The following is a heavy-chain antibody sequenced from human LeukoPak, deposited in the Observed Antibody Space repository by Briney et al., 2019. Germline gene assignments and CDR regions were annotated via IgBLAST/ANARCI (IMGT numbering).Heavy chain of an antibody. Sequence: PSETLSLTCTVSGGSISSSSYYWSWIRQPPGKGLEWIGYIYYSGSTNYNPSLKSRVTISVDTSKNQFSLKLSSVTAADTAVYYCARVAYGSGSYTPFDYWGQGTLVTVSS. J-gene: IGHJ4*02. CDR1: GGSISSSSYY. V-gene: IGHV4-61*01. D-gene: IGHD3-10*01. CDR2: IYYSGST. CDR3: ARVAYGSGSYTPFDY.